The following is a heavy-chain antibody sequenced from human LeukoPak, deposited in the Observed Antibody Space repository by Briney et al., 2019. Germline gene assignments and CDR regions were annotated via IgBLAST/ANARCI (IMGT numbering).Heavy chain of an antibody. CDR3: AREGVSDFWSGYYQVRAFDI. Sequence: ASVKVSCKASGYTFNNYAMNWVRQAPGQGLEWMGWINPNSGGTNYAQKFQGRVTMTRDTSISTAYMELSRLRSDDTAVYYCAREGVSDFWSGYYQVRAFDIWGQGTMVTVSS. D-gene: IGHD3-3*01. J-gene: IGHJ3*02. CDR1: GYTFNNYA. V-gene: IGHV1-2*02. CDR2: INPNSGGT.